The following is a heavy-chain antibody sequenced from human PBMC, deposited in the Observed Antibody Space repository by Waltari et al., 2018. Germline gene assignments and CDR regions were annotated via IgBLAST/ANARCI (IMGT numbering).Heavy chain of an antibody. Sequence: QVHLQESGPGRLKPSEPLSLTCTVSGGFVTNLYWSWIRRPAGKGLEWIGRVFSSGSTNYNSSLKSRVTMSVDTSKNQISLKLTSVTAADTGIYYCARGRGLQGFNFYYDMDVWGKGSAVTVSS. CDR3: ARGRGLQGFNFYYDMDV. V-gene: IGHV4-4*07. CDR1: GGFVTNLY. CDR2: VFSSGST. J-gene: IGHJ6*03. D-gene: IGHD4-4*01.